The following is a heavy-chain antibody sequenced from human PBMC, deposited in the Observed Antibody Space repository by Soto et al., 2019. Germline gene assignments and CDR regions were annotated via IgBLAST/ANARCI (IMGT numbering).Heavy chain of an antibody. CDR2: IYSGGDT. V-gene: IGHV3-53*02. J-gene: IGHJ4*02. Sequence: EVQLVQTGGGLIQPGGSLRLSYAASGLSVSSNYMTWVRQAPGKGLEWVSVIYSGGDTHYADSVKGRFTISRDNSKNTLHLQMNSLRAEDTAVYYCARAGESLASPLDYWGQGTLVTVSS. CDR3: ARAGESLASPLDY. D-gene: IGHD2-21*01. CDR1: GLSVSSNY.